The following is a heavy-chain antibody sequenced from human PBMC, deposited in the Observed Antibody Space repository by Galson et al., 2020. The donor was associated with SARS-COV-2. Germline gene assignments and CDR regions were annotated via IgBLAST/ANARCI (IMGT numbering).Heavy chain of an antibody. CDR2: MNPNSGNT. CDR1: GYTFTSYD. V-gene: IGHV1-8*01. CDR3: ASVYPYGSGCYYWVGRTDP. J-gene: IGHJ5*02. D-gene: IGHD3-10*01. Sequence: ASVKVSCKASGYTFTSYDINWVRQATGQGLEWMGWMNPNSGNTGYAQKFQGRVTMTRNTSISTAYMELSSLRSEDTAVYYCASVYPYGSGCYYWVGRTDPGGQGTRVTVSS.